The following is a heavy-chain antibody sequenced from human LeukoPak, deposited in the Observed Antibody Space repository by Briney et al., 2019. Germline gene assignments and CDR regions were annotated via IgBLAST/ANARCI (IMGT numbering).Heavy chain of an antibody. Sequence: PGGSLRLSCAASGFTFSSYSMNWVRQAPGKGLEWVSSISSSSSYIYYADSVKGRFTISRDNAKNSLYLQMNSLRDEDTAVYYCARVFTQDATSDAFDIWGQGTMVTVSS. CDR2: ISSSSSYI. CDR1: GFTFSSYS. CDR3: ARVFTQDATSDAFDI. J-gene: IGHJ3*02. V-gene: IGHV3-21*01.